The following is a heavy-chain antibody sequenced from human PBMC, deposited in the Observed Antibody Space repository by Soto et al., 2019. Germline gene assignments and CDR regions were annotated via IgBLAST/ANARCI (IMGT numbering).Heavy chain of an antibody. J-gene: IGHJ4*02. Sequence: VKVSCKVSGYTLTELSMHWVRQAPGKGLEWMGGFDPEDGETIYAQKFQGRVTMTEDTSTDTAYMELSSLRSEDTAVYYCATSYGSGSYPAPYFDYWGQGTLVTVS. CDR3: ATSYGSGSYPAPYFDY. V-gene: IGHV1-24*01. CDR2: FDPEDGET. D-gene: IGHD3-10*01. CDR1: GYTLTELS.